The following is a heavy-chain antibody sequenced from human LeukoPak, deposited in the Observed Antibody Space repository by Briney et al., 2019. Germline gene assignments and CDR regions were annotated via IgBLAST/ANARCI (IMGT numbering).Heavy chain of an antibody. CDR3: ARGRGYSYGYALDY. J-gene: IGHJ4*02. V-gene: IGHV1-69*13. CDR2: IIPIFGTA. CDR1: GGTFSSYA. Sequence: GASVKVSCKASGGTFSSYAISWVRQAPGQGLEWMGGIIPIFGTADYAQKFQGRVTITADESTSTAYMELSSLRSEDTAVYYCARGRGYSYGYALDYWGQGTLVTVSS. D-gene: IGHD5-18*01.